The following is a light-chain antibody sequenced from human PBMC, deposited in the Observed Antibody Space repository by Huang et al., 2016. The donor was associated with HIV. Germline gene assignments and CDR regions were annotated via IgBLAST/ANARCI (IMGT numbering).Light chain of an antibody. CDR1: QGISSN. V-gene: IGKV3D-15*01. CDR3: QQYNNWPRT. J-gene: IGKJ2*01. Sequence: EMVMTQSPDTLSVSPGESVTLSCRASQGISSNLAWYQQKPGQAPRLLVHGASNRAAGSPARFSGSGSEIACTLAIHSLQSEDSAIYYCQQYNNWPRTFGQGTKLEIK. CDR2: GAS.